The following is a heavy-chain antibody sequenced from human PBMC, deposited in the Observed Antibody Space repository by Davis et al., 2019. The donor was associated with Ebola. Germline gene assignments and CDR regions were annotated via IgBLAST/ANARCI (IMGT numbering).Heavy chain of an antibody. J-gene: IGHJ6*02. CDR1: GFTFSSYG. CDR2: ISYDGSNK. Sequence: PGGSLRLSCAASGFTFSSYGMHWVRQAPGKGLEWVAVISYDGSNKYYADSVKGRFTISRDNSKNTLYLQMNSLRAEDTAVYYCAKALPEFLWSGEYYYYYYGMDVWGQGTTVTVSS. CDR3: AKALPEFLWSGEYYYYYYGMDV. V-gene: IGHV3-30*18. D-gene: IGHD3-3*01.